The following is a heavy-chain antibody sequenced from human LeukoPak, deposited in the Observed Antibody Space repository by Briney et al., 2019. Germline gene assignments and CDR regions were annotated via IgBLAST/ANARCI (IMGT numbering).Heavy chain of an antibody. V-gene: IGHV3-15*01. D-gene: IGHD6-13*01. Sequence: PGGSLRLSCAASGFTFSNAWMSWVRQAPGKGLEWVGRTKSKTDGGTTDYAAPVKGRFTISRDDSKNTLYLQMNSLKTEDTAVYYCTTGQLVPYYYMDVWGKGTTVTVSS. CDR3: TTGQLVPYYYMDV. J-gene: IGHJ6*03. CDR1: GFTFSNAW. CDR2: TKSKTDGGTT.